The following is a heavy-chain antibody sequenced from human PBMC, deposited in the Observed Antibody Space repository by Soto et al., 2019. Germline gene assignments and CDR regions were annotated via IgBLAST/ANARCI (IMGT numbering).Heavy chain of an antibody. CDR1: GASISGFY. Sequence: XETLYLTCTVSGASISGFYWSWIRKPAGKGLEWIGRIYATGTTDYNPSLKSRVMMSVDTSKKQFSLKLRSVTAADTAVYYCVRDGTKTLRDWFDHWGQGNSVTVSS. CDR2: IYATGTT. V-gene: IGHV4-4*07. J-gene: IGHJ5*02. CDR3: VRDGTKTLRDWFDH. D-gene: IGHD1-1*01.